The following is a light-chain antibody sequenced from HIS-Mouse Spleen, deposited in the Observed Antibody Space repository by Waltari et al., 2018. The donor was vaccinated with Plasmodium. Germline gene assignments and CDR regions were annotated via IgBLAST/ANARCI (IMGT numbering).Light chain of an antibody. Sequence: AIQLTQSPSSLSASVGESVTITCRASQGISSALAWYQQKPGKAPKLLIYDASSLESGVPSRFSGSGSGTDFTLTISSLQPEDFATYYCQQFNNYPSITFGQGTRLEIK. CDR1: QGISSA. V-gene: IGKV1D-13*01. J-gene: IGKJ5*01. CDR3: QQFNNYPSIT. CDR2: DAS.